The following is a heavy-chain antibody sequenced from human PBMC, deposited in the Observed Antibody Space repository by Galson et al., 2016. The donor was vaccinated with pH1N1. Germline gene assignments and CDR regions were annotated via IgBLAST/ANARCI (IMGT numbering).Heavy chain of an antibody. CDR1: GYTFSSFY. Sequence: SVKVSCKASGYTFSSFYMHWVRQAPGQGHEWMGIIDPSGVTTIYAQKFQGRVTLTRDTSMRTVYMELTSLRSEDTAVYYCARDAGSYYGYFDYWGQGTLVTVSS. D-gene: IGHD3-10*01. CDR2: IDPSGVTT. V-gene: IGHV1-46*01. CDR3: ARDAGSYYGYFDY. J-gene: IGHJ4*02.